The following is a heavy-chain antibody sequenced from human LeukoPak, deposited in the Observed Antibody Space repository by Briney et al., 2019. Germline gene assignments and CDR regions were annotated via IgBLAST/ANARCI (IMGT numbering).Heavy chain of an antibody. Sequence: PSETLSLTCTVSGGSISSGGYYWSWIRQPPGKGLEWIGYIYYSGSTYYNPSLKSRVTISVDTSKNQFSLKLSSVTAADTAVYYCARVVITTREAYGMDVWGQGTTVTVSS. V-gene: IGHV4-30-4*01. J-gene: IGHJ6*02. CDR2: IYYSGST. CDR1: GGSISSGGYY. CDR3: ARVVITTREAYGMDV. D-gene: IGHD3-22*01.